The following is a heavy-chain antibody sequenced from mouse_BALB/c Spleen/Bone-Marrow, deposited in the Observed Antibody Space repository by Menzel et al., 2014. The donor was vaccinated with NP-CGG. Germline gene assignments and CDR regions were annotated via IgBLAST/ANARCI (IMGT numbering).Heavy chain of an antibody. V-gene: IGHV1-7*01. D-gene: IGHD1-1*01. CDR1: GYTFTSYW. CDR3: ARGGYYYGPYYYAMDY. Sequence: QVQLQQSGAELAKPGASVKMSCKASGYTFTSYWMHWVKQRPGQGLEWIGYISPSSGYTDYNQKFKDKATLTADKSSSTAYMQLSSLTSEDSAVYYCARGGYYYGPYYYAMDYWGQGTSVTVSS. J-gene: IGHJ4*01. CDR2: ISPSSGYT.